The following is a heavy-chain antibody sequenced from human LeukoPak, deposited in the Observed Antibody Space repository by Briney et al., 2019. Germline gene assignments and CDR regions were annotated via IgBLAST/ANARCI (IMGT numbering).Heavy chain of an antibody. D-gene: IGHD5-12*01. J-gene: IGHJ6*02. CDR2: ISYDGSNK. CDR3: AKDLGYDAYYYGMDV. V-gene: IGHV3-30*18. CDR1: GLTFSSNG. Sequence: GGSLRLSCAASGLTFSSNGMHWVRQAPGKGLDWVAVISYDGSNKYYADSVKGRFTISRDNSKSTLYLQMNSLRAEDTAVYFCAKDLGYDAYYYGMDVWGQGTTVTVSS.